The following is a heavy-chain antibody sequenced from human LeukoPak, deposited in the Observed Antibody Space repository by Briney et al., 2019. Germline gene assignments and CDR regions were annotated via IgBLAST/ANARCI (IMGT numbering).Heavy chain of an antibody. CDR1: GFTFSSYA. J-gene: IGHJ4*02. V-gene: IGHV3-30-3*01. CDR2: ISYDGSNK. CDR3: AKDGVTIFGVVPQFDY. Sequence: PGGSLRLSCAASGFTFSSYAMHWVRQAPGKGLEWVAVISYDGSNKYYAGSVKGRFTISRDNSKNTLYLQMNSLRAEDTAVYYCAKDGVTIFGVVPQFDYWGQGTLVTVSS. D-gene: IGHD3-3*01.